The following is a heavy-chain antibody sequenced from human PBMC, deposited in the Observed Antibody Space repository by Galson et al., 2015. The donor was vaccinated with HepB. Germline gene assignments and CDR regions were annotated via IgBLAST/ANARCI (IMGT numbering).Heavy chain of an antibody. J-gene: IGHJ6*02. CDR1: GESLSGYH. CDR2: ATHGGSG. V-gene: IGHV4-34*01. CDR3: ARGRGRRLVTTYSYYGLDV. D-gene: IGHD4-17*01. Sequence: LSLTCGVSGESLSGYHWSWIRQAPGKGLEWIGKATHGGSGNYNPSLTGRVTISADTSKSQVSLKMTSVTAADTAIYYCARGRGRRLVTTYSYYGLDVWGQGTTVTVSS.